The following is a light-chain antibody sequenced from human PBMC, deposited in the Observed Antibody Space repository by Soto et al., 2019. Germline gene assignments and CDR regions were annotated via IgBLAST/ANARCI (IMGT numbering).Light chain of an antibody. CDR1: QRVKSKY. V-gene: IGKV3-20*01. CDR3: QQFGTSPLVT. CDR2: SVS. J-gene: IGKJ3*01. Sequence: EIVLTQSLGTQSLSPGERATVVCRGSQRVKSKYLGCFQQKPGQAPRLLIYSVSIWATGIPERVRDSGSGTDVILTISRVQTEHLAVYYCQQFGTSPLVTFGPGTKVDIK.